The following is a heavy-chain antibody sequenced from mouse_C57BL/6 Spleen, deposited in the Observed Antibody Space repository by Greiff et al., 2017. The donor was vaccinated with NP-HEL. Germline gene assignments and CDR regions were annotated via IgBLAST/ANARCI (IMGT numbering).Heavy chain of an antibody. CDR3: ARWRDFYWYFDV. CDR2: IYPGSGST. V-gene: IGHV1-55*01. Sequence: VQLQQPGAELVKPGASVKMSCKASGYTFTSYWITWVKQRPGQGLEWIGDIYPGSGSTNYNEKFKSKATLTVDTSSSTAYMQLSSLTSEDSAVYYCARWRDFYWYFDVWGTGTTVTVSS. CDR1: GYTFTSYW. J-gene: IGHJ1*03.